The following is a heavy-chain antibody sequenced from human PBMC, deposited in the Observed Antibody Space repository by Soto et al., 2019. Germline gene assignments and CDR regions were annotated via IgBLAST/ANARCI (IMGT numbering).Heavy chain of an antibody. CDR3: ARLIPYCGGDCYSVGAFDI. V-gene: IGHV4-39*01. CDR1: GGSITNRDTY. J-gene: IGHJ3*02. CDR2: IYHSGRS. D-gene: IGHD2-21*02. Sequence: QLQLQESGPGLVQPSETVSLTCTVSGGSITNRDTYWGWIRQPPGKGLEWIGTIYHSGRSYYNPSLKSRVTMSDDTSKNEFSVILNSVTAADTAVYYCARLIPYCGGDCYSVGAFDIWGQGTMVTVSS.